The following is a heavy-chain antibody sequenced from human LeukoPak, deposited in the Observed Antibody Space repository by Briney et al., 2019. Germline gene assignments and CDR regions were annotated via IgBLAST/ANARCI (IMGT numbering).Heavy chain of an antibody. D-gene: IGHD5-12*01. CDR2: INPNSGGT. CDR1: GYTFTGYY. Sequence: ASVKVSCKASGYTFTGYYMHWVRQAPGQGLEWMGWINPNSGGTNYAQKFQGRVTMTRDTSISTAYMELSRLRSDDTAVYYCARDYQLRGYDSFSWFDPWGQGTLVTVSS. CDR3: ARDYQLRGYDSFSWFDP. V-gene: IGHV1-2*02. J-gene: IGHJ5*02.